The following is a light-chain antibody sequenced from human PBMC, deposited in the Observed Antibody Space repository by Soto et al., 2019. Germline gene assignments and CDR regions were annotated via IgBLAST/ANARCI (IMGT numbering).Light chain of an antibody. J-gene: IGLJ2*01. CDR1: SSNIGAGYD. CDR2: LNS. Sequence: QSVLTQPPSVSGAPGQRVTISCTGTSSNIGAGYDVHWYQQLPGTAPKLLIHLNSNRPSGVPDRFSGSKSGTSASLAITGLQAEDEADYYCQSYDNSLSTSVFGGGTQLTVL. CDR3: QSYDNSLSTSV. V-gene: IGLV1-40*01.